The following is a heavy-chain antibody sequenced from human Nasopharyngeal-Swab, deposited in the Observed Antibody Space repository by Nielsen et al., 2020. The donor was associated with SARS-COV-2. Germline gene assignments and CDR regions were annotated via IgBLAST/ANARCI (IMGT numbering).Heavy chain of an antibody. CDR3: ARATAIQDFWSGYYSPRNFDY. Sequence: SETLSLTCTVSGGSISSSSYYWGWIRQPPGKGLEWIGSIYYSGSTNYNPSLKSRVTISVDTSKNQFSLKLSSVTAADTAVYYCARATAIQDFWSGYYSPRNFDYWGQGTLVTVSS. V-gene: IGHV4-39*07. D-gene: IGHD3-3*01. CDR2: IYYSGST. J-gene: IGHJ4*02. CDR1: GGSISSSSYY.